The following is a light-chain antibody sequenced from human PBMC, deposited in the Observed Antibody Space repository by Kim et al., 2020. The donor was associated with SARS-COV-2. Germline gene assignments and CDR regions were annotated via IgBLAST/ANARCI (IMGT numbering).Light chain of an antibody. J-gene: IGLJ3*02. CDR1: TTIIGSDD. V-gene: IGLV1-47*01. CDR3: ATWDDTLRGPGV. CDR2: RHT. Sequence: QSVMITSSRITTIIGSDDVYWYQQLPGTAPNLLIYRHTKRPSGVPDRFSGSKSGTSASLAISGLRSEDEADYYCATWDDTLRGPGVFGGGTKLTVL.